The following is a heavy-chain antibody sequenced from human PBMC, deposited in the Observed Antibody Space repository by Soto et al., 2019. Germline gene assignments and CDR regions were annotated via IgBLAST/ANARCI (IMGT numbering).Heavy chain of an antibody. CDR3: ARSPSWETTVTPYYFDY. CDR1: RYTFISYD. D-gene: IGHD4-4*01. CDR2: MNPKSANT. V-gene: IGHV1-8*01. J-gene: IGHJ4*02. Sequence: QVQLVQSGAEVKKPGASVKVSCKASRYTFISYDINWVRQATGQGLEWMGWMNPKSANTGNAQNFRGRVTMTRNTSIRTAYMELSSLRSEDTAVYYCARSPSWETTVTPYYFDYWGQGTLVTVSS.